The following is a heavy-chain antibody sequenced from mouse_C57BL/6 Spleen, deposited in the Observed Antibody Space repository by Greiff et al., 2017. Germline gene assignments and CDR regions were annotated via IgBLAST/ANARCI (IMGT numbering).Heavy chain of an antibody. CDR2: TYPGDGDT. Sequence: VKLQQSGPELVKPGASVKISCKASGYAFSSSWMNWVKQRPGKGLEWIGRTYPGDGDTNYNGKFKGKATLTADKSSSTAYMQLSSLTSEDSAFYFCARGGTGGFDYWGQGTTLTVSS. CDR3: ARGGTGGFDY. CDR1: GYAFSSSW. D-gene: IGHD4-1*01. J-gene: IGHJ2*01. V-gene: IGHV1-82*01.